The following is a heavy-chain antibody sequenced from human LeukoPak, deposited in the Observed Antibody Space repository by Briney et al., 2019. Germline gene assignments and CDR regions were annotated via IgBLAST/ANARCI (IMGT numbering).Heavy chain of an antibody. Sequence: SETLSLTCAVYDGSFSGYYCSWIRQPPGKGLEWIGEIKHSGSANYNPSLKSRVTILLDTSKNQFSLNLSSVTAADTAVYYCARRPRGVIIKTWFDSWGQGTLVTVSS. V-gene: IGHV4-34*01. CDR3: ARRPRGVIIKTWFDS. CDR2: IKHSGSA. J-gene: IGHJ5*01. CDR1: DGSFSGYY. D-gene: IGHD3-10*01.